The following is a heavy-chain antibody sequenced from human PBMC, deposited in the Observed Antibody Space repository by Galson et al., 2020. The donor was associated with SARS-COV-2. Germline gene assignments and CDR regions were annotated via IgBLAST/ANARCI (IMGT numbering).Heavy chain of an antibody. CDR1: GGTFSSYA. V-gene: IGHV1-69*01. CDR2: IIPIFGTA. CDR3: AGPSKLLYEGGDAFDI. J-gene: IGHJ3*02. Sequence: VKVSCKASGGTFSSYAISWVRQAPGQGLEWMGGIIPIFGTANYAQKFQGRVTITADESTSTAYMELSSLRSEDTAVYYCAGPSKLLYEGGDAFDIWGQGTMVTVSS. D-gene: IGHD2-2*02.